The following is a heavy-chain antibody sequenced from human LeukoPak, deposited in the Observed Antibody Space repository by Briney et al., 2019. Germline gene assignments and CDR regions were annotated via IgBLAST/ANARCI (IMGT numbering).Heavy chain of an antibody. D-gene: IGHD2-21*02. Sequence: PSETLSLTCAVSGGSISSSNWWSWVRQPPGKGLEWIGEIYHSGSTNYNPSLKSRVTISVDTSKNQFSLKLSSVTAADTAVYYCARVERQVVTAIKTLYYYYYMDVWGKGTTVTVSS. V-gene: IGHV4-4*02. CDR1: GGSISSSNW. CDR2: IYHSGST. J-gene: IGHJ6*03. CDR3: ARVERQVVTAIKTLYYYYYMDV.